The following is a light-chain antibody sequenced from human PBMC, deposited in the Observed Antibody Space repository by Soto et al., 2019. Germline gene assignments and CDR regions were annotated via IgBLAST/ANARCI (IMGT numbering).Light chain of an antibody. J-gene: IGKJ4*01. CDR1: QSVSNNY. CDR3: QQFSSYPLT. V-gene: IGKV3-20*01. Sequence: EIVLTQSPGTLSLSPGERATLSCRASQSVSNNYLAWYQQKPDQAPRLLIYDASSRATGIPDRFSGGGSGTDFTLTISRLEPEDFAVYYCQQFSSYPLTFGGGTKVDIK. CDR2: DAS.